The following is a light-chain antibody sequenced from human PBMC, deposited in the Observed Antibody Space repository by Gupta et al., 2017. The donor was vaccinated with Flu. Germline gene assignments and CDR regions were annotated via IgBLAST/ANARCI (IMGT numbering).Light chain of an antibody. Sequence: EIVLIQSPATLSLSPGERAILSCRASQSVSTYLAWYQQKPGQAPRLLMYDTSKRVAGIPARFSGSGSGTDFTLTISTLEPEDFAVYYCQQRSDLPMYTFGQGTRLEIK. CDR1: QSVSTY. V-gene: IGKV3-11*01. J-gene: IGKJ2*01. CDR3: QQRSDLPMYT. CDR2: DTS.